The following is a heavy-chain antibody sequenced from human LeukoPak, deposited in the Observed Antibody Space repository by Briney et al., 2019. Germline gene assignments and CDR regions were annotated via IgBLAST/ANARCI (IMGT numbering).Heavy chain of an antibody. CDR1: GGSISSYY. D-gene: IGHD3-22*01. CDR2: IYTSGST. Sequence: PSETLSLTCTVSGGSISSYYWSWTRQPAGKGLKWIGRIYTSGSTNYNPSLKSRVIMSVDTSKNQFSLKLSSVTAADTAVYYCAGGRADYFDSSGYYFAYWGQGTLVTVSS. J-gene: IGHJ4*02. CDR3: AGGRADYFDSSGYYFAY. V-gene: IGHV4-4*07.